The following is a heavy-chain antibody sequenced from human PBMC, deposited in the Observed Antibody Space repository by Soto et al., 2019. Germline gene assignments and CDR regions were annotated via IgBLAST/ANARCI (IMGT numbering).Heavy chain of an antibody. CDR3: ARHRARNWFDP. Sequence: XGTLSLSFIVCGGSISSSSYYWGWIRQPPGKGLEWIGSIYYSGSTYYNPSLKSRVTISVDTSKNQFSLKLSSVTAADTAVFYCARHRARNWFDPWGQGTLVTVSS. CDR2: IYYSGST. D-gene: IGHD6-6*01. J-gene: IGHJ5*02. CDR1: GGSISSSSYY. V-gene: IGHV4-39*01.